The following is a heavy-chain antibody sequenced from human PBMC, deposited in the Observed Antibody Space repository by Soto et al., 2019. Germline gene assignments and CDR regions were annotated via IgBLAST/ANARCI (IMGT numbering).Heavy chain of an antibody. CDR1: GFIFNYYG. CDR2: IWYDGSNE. D-gene: IGHD2-15*01. Sequence: QVHLVESGGGVVQPERSLRLSCAASGFIFNYYGMHWVRQAPGKGLEWVAVIWYDGSNEYYADSVKGRFTISRDNSKNTLFLQMNSLRAEDTAVYYCARDVGGNAANSCAGWCDSWCQGTLVTVSS. CDR3: ARDVGGNAANSCAGWCDS. V-gene: IGHV3-33*01. J-gene: IGHJ4*02.